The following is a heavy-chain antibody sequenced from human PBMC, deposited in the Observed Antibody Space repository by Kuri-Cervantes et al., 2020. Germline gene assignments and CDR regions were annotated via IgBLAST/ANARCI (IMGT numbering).Heavy chain of an antibody. D-gene: IGHD4-17*01. CDR2: MNPNSGNT. CDR3: ARGHGDYLDY. J-gene: IGHJ4*02. Sequence: SVKVSCKASGYTFTGYYMHWVRQAPGQGLEWMGWMNPNSGNTGYAQKFQGRVTMTRNTSISTAYMELSRLRSEDTAVYYCARGHGDYLDYWGQGTLVTVSS. CDR1: GYTFTGYY. V-gene: IGHV1-8*02.